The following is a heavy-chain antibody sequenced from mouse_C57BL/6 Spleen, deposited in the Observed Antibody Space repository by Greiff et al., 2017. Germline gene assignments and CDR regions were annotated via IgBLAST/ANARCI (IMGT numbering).Heavy chain of an antibody. CDR1: GYAFSSYW. J-gene: IGHJ4*01. CDR3: ARKGSVLYAMDY. Sequence: QVQLQQSGAELVKPGASVKISCKASGYAFSSYWMNWVKQRPGKGLEWIGQIYPGDGDTNYNGKFTGKATLTADKSSSTAYTQLSSLTSEDSAVYFCARKGSVLYAMDYWGQGTSGT. CDR2: IYPGDGDT. V-gene: IGHV1-80*01.